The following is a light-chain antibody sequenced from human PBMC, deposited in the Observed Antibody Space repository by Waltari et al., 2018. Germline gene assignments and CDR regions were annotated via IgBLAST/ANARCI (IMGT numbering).Light chain of an antibody. CDR3: QQSYSSPPHT. CDR2: AAS. CDR1: QNLRSY. Sequence: SVGDRVTITCRASQNLRSYLNWYQQKPGKAPNLLIYAASNLQSGIPSRFSGGGSGTDFTLTISSLQPEDSATYYCQQSYSSPPHTFGQGTKLEIK. V-gene: IGKV1-39*01. J-gene: IGKJ2*01.